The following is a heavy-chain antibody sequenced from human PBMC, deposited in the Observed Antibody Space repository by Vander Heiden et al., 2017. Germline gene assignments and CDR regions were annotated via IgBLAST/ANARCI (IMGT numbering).Heavy chain of an antibody. CDR1: GFTFSSYD. D-gene: IGHD3-16*01. CDR2: IGTAGDT. Sequence: EVQLVESGGGLVQPGGSLRLSCAASGFTFSSYDMHWVRQATGKGLEWVSAIGTAGDTYYPGSVKGRFTISRENAKNSLYLQMNSLRAGDTAVYYCARAWSGGFDAFDIWGQGTMVTVSS. CDR3: ARAWSGGFDAFDI. V-gene: IGHV3-13*01. J-gene: IGHJ3*02.